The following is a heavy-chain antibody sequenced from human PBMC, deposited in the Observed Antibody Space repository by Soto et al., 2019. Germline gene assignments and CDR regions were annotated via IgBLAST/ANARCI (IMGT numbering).Heavy chain of an antibody. J-gene: IGHJ5*02. CDR3: ARAVAGTNWFDP. V-gene: IGHV1-18*01. Sequence: ASVKVSCKASGYTFTSYGISWVRQAPGQGLEWMGWISAYNGNTNYAQKLQGRVTMTTDTSTGTAYMELRSLRSDDTAVYYCARAVAGTNWFDPWGQGTLVTVSS. CDR2: ISAYNGNT. D-gene: IGHD6-19*01. CDR1: GYTFTSYG.